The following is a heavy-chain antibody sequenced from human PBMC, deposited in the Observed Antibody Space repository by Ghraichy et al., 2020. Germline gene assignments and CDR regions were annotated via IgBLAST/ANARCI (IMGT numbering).Heavy chain of an antibody. J-gene: IGHJ4*02. Sequence: ETLSLTCAASGLTFSSYAMSWVRQAPGKGLEWVSVISGSGGSTYYADSVKGRFTISRDKSKNILYLQMNSLRAEDTAVYYCAKVETTVVSPFDYWGQGTLVTVSS. V-gene: IGHV3-23*01. CDR2: ISGSGGST. CDR1: GLTFSSYA. CDR3: AKVETTVVSPFDY. D-gene: IGHD4-23*01.